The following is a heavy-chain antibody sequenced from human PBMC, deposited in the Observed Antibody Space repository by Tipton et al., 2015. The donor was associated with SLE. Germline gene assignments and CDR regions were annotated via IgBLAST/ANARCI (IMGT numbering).Heavy chain of an antibody. V-gene: IGHV1-2*06. CDR1: GYTFTGYY. D-gene: IGHD6-13*01. J-gene: IGHJ5*02. Sequence: QVQSGAEVKKPGASVKVSCKASGYTFTGYYMHWVRQAPGQGLEWMGRINPNSGGTNYAQKFQGRVTITADESTSTAYMELRSLRSDDTAVYYCARDRKQPGHNWFDPWGQGTLVTVSS. CDR3: ARDRKQPGHNWFDP. CDR2: INPNSGGT.